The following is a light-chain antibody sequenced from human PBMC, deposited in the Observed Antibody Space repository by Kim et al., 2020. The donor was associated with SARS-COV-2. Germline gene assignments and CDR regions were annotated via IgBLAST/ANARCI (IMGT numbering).Light chain of an antibody. J-gene: IGLJ2*01. CDR2: RNN. Sequence: GQGVTISCSGSRSNIGSNFVYWYQQLPGTAPKLLIYRNNQRPSGVPDRFSGAKSGTSASLAISGLRSEDEADYYCAAWDDTLSGVVFGGGTKLTVL. CDR1: RSNIGSNF. CDR3: AAWDDTLSGVV. V-gene: IGLV1-47*01.